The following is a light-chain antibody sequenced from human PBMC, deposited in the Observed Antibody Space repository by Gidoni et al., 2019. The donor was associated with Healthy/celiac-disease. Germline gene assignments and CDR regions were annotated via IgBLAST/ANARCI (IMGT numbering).Light chain of an antibody. V-gene: IGKV1-33*01. Sequence: DIQMTQSPSSLSASVGDRVTITCQASQDISNYLNWYQQKPGKAPKLLIYAASNLETGVPSRFSGSGSGTDFTFTISSLQPEDIGTYYCQQCDKLPPLTCGGGTKVEIK. CDR1: QDISNY. J-gene: IGKJ4*01. CDR2: AAS. CDR3: QQCDKLPPLT.